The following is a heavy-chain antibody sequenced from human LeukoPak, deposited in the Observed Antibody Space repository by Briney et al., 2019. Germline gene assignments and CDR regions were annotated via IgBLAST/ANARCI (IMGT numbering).Heavy chain of an antibody. D-gene: IGHD3-22*01. J-gene: IGHJ4*02. CDR3: TRDYYDSSGYPYYFDY. Sequence: GGSLRLSCTASGFTFGDYAMSWFRQAPGKGLEWVGFIRSKAYGGTTEYAASVKGRFTISRDDSKSIAYLQMNSLKTEDTAVYYCTRDYYDSSGYPYYFDYWGQGTLVTVSS. V-gene: IGHV3-49*03. CDR1: GFTFGDYA. CDR2: IRSKAYGGTT.